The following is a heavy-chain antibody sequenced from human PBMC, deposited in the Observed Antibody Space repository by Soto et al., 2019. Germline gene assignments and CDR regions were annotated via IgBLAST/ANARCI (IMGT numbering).Heavy chain of an antibody. V-gene: IGHV3-21*01. D-gene: IGHD2-15*01. CDR2: ISSSSSYI. Sequence: GSLRLSCAASGXTFSSYVMNWVRQAPGKGLEWVSSISSSSSYIYYADSVKGRFTISRYNAKNSLYLKMNSLRAEDTAVYYCARDSDDYCSGGSCYQYGMDVWGQGTTVTVSS. CDR3: ARDSDDYCSGGSCYQYGMDV. CDR1: GXTFSSYV. J-gene: IGHJ6*02.